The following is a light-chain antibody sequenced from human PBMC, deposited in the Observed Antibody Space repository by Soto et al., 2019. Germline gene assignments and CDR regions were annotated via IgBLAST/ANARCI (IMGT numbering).Light chain of an antibody. V-gene: IGKV3-20*01. Sequence: VLTHSPVILYFSPGRTPTLSCMASQSLSSGYLAWYQQKPGQAPRILIYAASSRATGIPDRFSGSGSGTDFSLTISRLEPEDFAVYYCHQYDTSPRTFGQGTKVDIK. CDR2: AAS. CDR1: QSLSSGY. J-gene: IGKJ1*01. CDR3: HQYDTSPRT.